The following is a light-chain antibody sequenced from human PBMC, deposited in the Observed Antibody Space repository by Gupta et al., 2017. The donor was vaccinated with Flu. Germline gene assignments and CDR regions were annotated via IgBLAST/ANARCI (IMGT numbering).Light chain of an antibody. J-gene: IGKJ4*01. CDR2: DAS. V-gene: IGKV3-11*01. Sequence: PGEGATLSCRASQSVSTYLAWYQQKPGQAPMLLIYDASNRATVISARFSGSGSGTDFTLTISSLEPEDFAVYYCQQRSDWLTFGGGTKVEIK. CDR1: QSVSTY. CDR3: QQRSDWLT.